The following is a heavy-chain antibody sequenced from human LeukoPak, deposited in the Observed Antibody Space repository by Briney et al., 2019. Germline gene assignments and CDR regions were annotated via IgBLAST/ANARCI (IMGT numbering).Heavy chain of an antibody. CDR1: GFTLSYYG. CDR2: FYSGGTT. J-gene: IGHJ4*02. V-gene: IGHV3-NL1*01. D-gene: IGHD6-13*01. Sequence: GGSLRLSCAASGFTLSYYGMHWVRQAPGKGLEWVSVFYSGGTTYYADSVKGRFTISRDNSKNTLYLQMNSLRAEDTAVYYCARDASAAGSFDYWGQGTLVTVSS. CDR3: ARDASAAGSFDY.